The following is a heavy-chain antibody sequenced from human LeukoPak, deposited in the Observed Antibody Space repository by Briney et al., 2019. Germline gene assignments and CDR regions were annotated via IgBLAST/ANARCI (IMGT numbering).Heavy chain of an antibody. CDR1: GGSISSYY. Sequence: SETLSLTCTVSGGSISSYYWSWIRQPLGKGLEWIGYIYYSGSTNYNPSLKSRVTISVDTSKNQFSLKLSSVTAADTAVYYCARSRCSSTSCYWYYYGMDVWGQGTTVTVSS. V-gene: IGHV4-59*08. CDR3: ARSRCSSTSCYWYYYGMDV. J-gene: IGHJ6*02. D-gene: IGHD2-2*01. CDR2: IYYSGST.